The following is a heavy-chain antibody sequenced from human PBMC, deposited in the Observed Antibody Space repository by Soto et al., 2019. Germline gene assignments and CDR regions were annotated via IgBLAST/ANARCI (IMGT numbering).Heavy chain of an antibody. D-gene: IGHD3-3*01. CDR3: ARDLGRPIFGVVIPTNWFDP. Sequence: GGSLRLSCAASGFTFSSYSMNWVRQAPGKGLEWVSYISSSSSTIYYADSVKGRFTISRDNAKNSLYLQMNSLRAEDTAVYYCARDLGRPIFGVVIPTNWFDPGGQGTLVTVSS. J-gene: IGHJ5*02. V-gene: IGHV3-48*04. CDR1: GFTFSSYS. CDR2: ISSSSSTI.